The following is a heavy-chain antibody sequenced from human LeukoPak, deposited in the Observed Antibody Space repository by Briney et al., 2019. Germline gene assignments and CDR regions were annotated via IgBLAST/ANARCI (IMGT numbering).Heavy chain of an antibody. J-gene: IGHJ4*02. D-gene: IGHD5-24*01. CDR3: ARGAGAGYNLQPFDY. V-gene: IGHV4-59*08. CDR2: IYYSGST. CDR1: GASVSSYY. Sequence: SETLSLTCRVSGASVSSYYWSWIRQPPGKGLEWMGYIYYSGSTKYNPSLKSRVSISVDTSKNQFSLKLSSVTAADTAVYYCARGAGAGYNLQPFDYWGQGTLVTVSS.